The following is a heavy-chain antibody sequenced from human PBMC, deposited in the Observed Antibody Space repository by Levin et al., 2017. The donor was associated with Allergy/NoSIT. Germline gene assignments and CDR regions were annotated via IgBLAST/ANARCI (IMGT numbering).Heavy chain of an antibody. CDR1: GGSISSYY. Sequence: KSSETLSLTCTVSGGSISSYYWSWIRQPPGKGLEWIGYIYYSGSTNYNPSLKSRVTISVDTSKNQFSLKLSSVTAADTAVYYCARHAGGQWRSEEKFDYWGQGTLVTVSS. D-gene: IGHD6-19*01. J-gene: IGHJ4*02. CDR3: ARHAGGQWRSEEKFDY. CDR2: IYYSGST. V-gene: IGHV4-59*08.